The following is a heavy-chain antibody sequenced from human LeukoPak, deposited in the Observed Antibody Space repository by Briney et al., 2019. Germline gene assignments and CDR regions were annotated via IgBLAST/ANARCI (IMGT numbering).Heavy chain of an antibody. D-gene: IGHD3-22*01. CDR2: IYYTANT. J-gene: IGHJ4*02. CDR3: ARRDHYDSSGYFDY. Sequence: SETLSLTCTVSGGSISSSSYYWGWIRRPPGKGLEWIGSIYYTANTYYNSSLKSRVTISVDTSKNQFSLKLSSVTAADSAVYYCARRDHYDSSGYFDYWGQGTLVTVSS. CDR1: GGSISSSSYY. V-gene: IGHV4-39*01.